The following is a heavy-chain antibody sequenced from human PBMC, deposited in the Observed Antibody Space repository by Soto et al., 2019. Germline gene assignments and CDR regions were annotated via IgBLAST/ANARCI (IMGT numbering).Heavy chain of an antibody. V-gene: IGHV1-18*04. CDR3: ARAYCGGDCYEDYYGMDV. D-gene: IGHD2-21*02. Sequence: ASVKVSCKASGYAFTSYGISWVRQAPGQGLEWMGWISAYNGNTNYAQKLQGRVTMTTDTSTSTAYMELRSLRSDDTAVYYCARAYCGGDCYEDYYGMDVWGQGTTVIVSS. J-gene: IGHJ6*02. CDR1: GYAFTSYG. CDR2: ISAYNGNT.